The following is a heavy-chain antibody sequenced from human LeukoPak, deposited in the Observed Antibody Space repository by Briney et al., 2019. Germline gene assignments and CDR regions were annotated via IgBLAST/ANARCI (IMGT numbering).Heavy chain of an antibody. D-gene: IGHD6-19*01. CDR3: GRDLEQWRGRMDV. J-gene: IGHJ6*02. CDR2: INPNSGGT. Sequence: GASVKVSCTASGYTFTGYYMHWLRLAPGQGLEWLGWINPNSGGTKYAQKLQGRVTMTRDTSISTAYMEVSSLRSDDTAVYYCGRDLEQWRGRMDVWGQGTTVTVSS. CDR1: GYTFTGYY. V-gene: IGHV1-2*02.